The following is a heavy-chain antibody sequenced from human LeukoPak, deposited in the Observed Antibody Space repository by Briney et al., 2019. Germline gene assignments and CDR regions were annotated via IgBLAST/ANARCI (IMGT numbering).Heavy chain of an antibody. D-gene: IGHD3-22*01. J-gene: IGHJ4*02. V-gene: IGHV4-59*01. CDR3: ARVRSSGYPPPPAFDY. Sequence: SETLSLTCTVSGGSISSYHWSWIRQPPGKGLEWIGYIYYSGSTNYNPSLKSRVTISVDTSKNQFSLKLSSVTAADTAVYYCARVRSSGYPPPPAFDYWGQGTLVTVSS. CDR2: IYYSGST. CDR1: GGSISSYH.